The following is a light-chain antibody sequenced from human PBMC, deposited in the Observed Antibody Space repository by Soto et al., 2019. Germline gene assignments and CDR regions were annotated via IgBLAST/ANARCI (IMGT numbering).Light chain of an antibody. CDR2: DAS. Sequence: EIVLTQSPATLSLSPGERATLSCRASQSVSSYLAWYQQKPGQAPRLLIYDASNRATGIPARFSGSGSGTDLTLTISSLEAEDFAVYYRQKSSTRQWTFGQGTKVEIK. V-gene: IGKV3-11*01. CDR3: QKSSTRQWT. CDR1: QSVSSY. J-gene: IGKJ1*01.